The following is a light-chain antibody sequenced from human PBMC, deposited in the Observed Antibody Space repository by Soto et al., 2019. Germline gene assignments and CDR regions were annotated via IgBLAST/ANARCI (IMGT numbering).Light chain of an antibody. V-gene: IGLV2-23*01. CDR2: DAN. J-gene: IGLJ1*01. CDR1: SSDVGSYNL. Sequence: QSALTQPRSVSGSPGQSVTISCTGTSSDVGSYNLVSWYQHHPGEAPKLIIYDANKRPSGISNRFSGSKSGNTASLTISGLQAEDEADYYCCSYAGSTTFYVFGIGTKVTVL. CDR3: CSYAGSTTFYV.